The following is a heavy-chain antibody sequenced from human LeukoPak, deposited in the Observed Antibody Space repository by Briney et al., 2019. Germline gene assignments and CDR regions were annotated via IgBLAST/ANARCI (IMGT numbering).Heavy chain of an antibody. CDR2: INHSGST. CDR3: ARGNYDYIWGSYRQEYNFDY. Sequence: PSETLSLTCAVYGGSFSGYYWSSIRQPPGKGLEWIGEINHSGSTNYNPSLKSRVTISVDTSKNQFSLKLSSVTAADTAVYYCARGNYDYIWGSYRQEYNFDYWGQGTLVTVSS. V-gene: IGHV4-34*01. D-gene: IGHD3-16*02. CDR1: GGSFSGYY. J-gene: IGHJ4*02.